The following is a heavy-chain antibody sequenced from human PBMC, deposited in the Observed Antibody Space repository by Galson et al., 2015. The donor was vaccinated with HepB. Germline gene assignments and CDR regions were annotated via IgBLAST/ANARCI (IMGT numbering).Heavy chain of an antibody. V-gene: IGHV1-69*04. CDR3: ARHYERAIFDI. J-gene: IGHJ3*02. Sequence: SVKVSCKASGGTFSSYAISWVRQAPGQGLEWMGRIIPILGIANYAQKFQGRVTITADKSTSTAYMDLSSLRSEDTAVYYCARHYERAIFDIWGQGTMVTVSS. D-gene: IGHD3-16*01. CDR2: IIPILGIA. CDR1: GGTFSSYA.